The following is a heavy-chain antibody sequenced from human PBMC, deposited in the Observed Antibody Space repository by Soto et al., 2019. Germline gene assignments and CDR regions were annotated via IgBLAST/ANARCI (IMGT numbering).Heavy chain of an antibody. CDR1: GYSFTSYW. J-gene: IGHJ3*02. V-gene: IGHV5-10-1*01. CDR3: ARADTMVRGVKGAFDI. CDR2: IDPSDSYT. D-gene: IGHD3-10*01. Sequence: GESLKISCKGSGYSFTSYWISWVRQMPGKGLEWMGRIDPSDSYTNYSPSFQGHVTISADKSISTAYLQWSSLKASDTAMYYCARADTMVRGVKGAFDIWGQGTVVTVSS.